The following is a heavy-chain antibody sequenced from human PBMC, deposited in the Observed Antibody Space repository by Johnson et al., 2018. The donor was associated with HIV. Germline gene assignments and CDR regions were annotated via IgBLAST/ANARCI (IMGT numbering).Heavy chain of an antibody. D-gene: IGHD3-22*01. V-gene: IGHV3-30*04. CDR3: AKDLYYYDSSGYFAFDI. J-gene: IGHJ3*02. CDR2: LSYDGSNE. Sequence: VQLVESGGGVVQPGRSLRLSCAASGFTFSSYPMHWVRQAPGQGLEWVAVLSYDGSNEYYADSVRGRFTISRDNSKNSLYLQMNSLRAEDTALYYCAKDLYYYDSSGYFAFDIWGQGTMVTVSS. CDR1: GFTFSSYP.